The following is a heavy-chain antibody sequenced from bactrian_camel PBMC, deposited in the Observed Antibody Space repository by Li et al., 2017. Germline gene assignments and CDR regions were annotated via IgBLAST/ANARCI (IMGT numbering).Heavy chain of an antibody. CDR2: IYRDGST. CDR3: AVRLSSVCYNRAETFEY. D-gene: IGHD4*01. J-gene: IGHJ4*01. V-gene: IGHV3S66*01. Sequence: VQLVESGGGSVQAGGSLRLSCAASGFTVDDADMAWYRQVPGRECELVSDIYRDGSTEYADSVKGRFTISRGNADNTLYLQMNSLKPDDSAMYYCAVRLSSVCYNRAETFEYWGQWTQVTVS. CDR1: GFTVDDAD.